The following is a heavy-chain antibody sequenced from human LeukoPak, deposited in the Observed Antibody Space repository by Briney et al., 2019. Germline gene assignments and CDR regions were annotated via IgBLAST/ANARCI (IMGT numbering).Heavy chain of an antibody. D-gene: IGHD4-23*01. J-gene: IGHJ4*02. CDR2: IYSGGST. CDR3: ARRAYGGKPPADY. V-gene: IGHV3-66*02. CDR1: GFTVSSNY. Sequence: LPGGSLRLSCAASGFTVSSNYMSWVRQAPGRGLEWVSVIYSGGSTYYADSVKGRFTISRDNSKNTLYLQMNSLRAEDTAVYYCARRAYGGKPPADYWGQGTLVTVSS.